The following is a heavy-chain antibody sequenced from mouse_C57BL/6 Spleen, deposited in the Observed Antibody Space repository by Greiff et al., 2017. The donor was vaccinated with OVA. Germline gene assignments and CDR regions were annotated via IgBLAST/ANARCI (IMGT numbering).Heavy chain of an antibody. J-gene: IGHJ1*03. V-gene: IGHV1-18*01. Sequence: VQLQQSGPELVKPGASVKIPCKASGYTFTDYNMDWVKQSHGKSLEWIGDINPNNGGTIYNQKFKGKATLTVDKSSSTAYMELRSLTSEATAVYYCARFPHYYGSSYGGYFDVWGTGTTVTVAS. D-gene: IGHD1-1*01. CDR1: GYTFTDYN. CDR2: INPNNGGT. CDR3: ARFPHYYGSSYGGYFDV.